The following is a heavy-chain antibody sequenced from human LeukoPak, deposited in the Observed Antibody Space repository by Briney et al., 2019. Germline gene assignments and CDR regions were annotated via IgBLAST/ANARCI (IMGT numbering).Heavy chain of an antibody. Sequence: GGSLRLSCAASGITVSTNYMSWVRQAPGKGLEWVSIAISDGRTFYADSVKGRFTISRDSSKNTVFLQMNSLRAEDTAVYYCARGDFDYWGQGTLVTVSS. CDR2: AISDGRT. V-gene: IGHV3-53*01. CDR1: GITVSTNY. J-gene: IGHJ4*02. CDR3: ARGDFDY.